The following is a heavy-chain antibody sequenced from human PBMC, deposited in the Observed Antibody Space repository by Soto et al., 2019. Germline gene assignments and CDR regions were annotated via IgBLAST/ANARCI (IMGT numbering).Heavy chain of an antibody. Sequence: ASVKVSCKASGGTFSSYAISWVRQAPGQGLEWMGGIIPIFGTANYAQKFQGRVTITADESTSTAYMELSSLRSEDTAVYYCAREVDPHPCQWYFGCDYYYGMDVWGQGTTVTVSS. CDR3: AREVDPHPCQWYFGCDYYYGMDV. D-gene: IGHD3-10*01. CDR1: GGTFSSYA. CDR2: IIPIFGTA. V-gene: IGHV1-69*13. J-gene: IGHJ6*02.